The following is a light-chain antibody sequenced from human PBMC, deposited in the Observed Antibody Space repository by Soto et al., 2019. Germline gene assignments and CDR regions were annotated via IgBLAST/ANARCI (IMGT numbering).Light chain of an antibody. CDR1: SSDVGGNNY. V-gene: IGLV2-8*01. Sequence: QSALTQPPSASGSPGQSVTIYCTGTSSDVGGNNYVSWYQQHPGKAPKLTIYEVSKRPSGVPDRFYGSKSGNTASLTVSGLRAEDEAEYYCSSYAGRNNVVFGGGTQLTVL. CDR3: SSYAGRNNVV. CDR2: EVS. J-gene: IGLJ3*02.